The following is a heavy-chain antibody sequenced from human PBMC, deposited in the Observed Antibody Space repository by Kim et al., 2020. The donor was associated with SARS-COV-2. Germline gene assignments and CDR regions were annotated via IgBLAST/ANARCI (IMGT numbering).Heavy chain of an antibody. V-gene: IGHV4-34*01. J-gene: IGHJ6*02. CDR2: INHSGST. Sequence: SETLSLTCAVYGGSFSGYYWSWIRQPPGKGLEWIGEINHSGSTNYNPSLKSRVTISVDTSKNQFSLKLSSVTAADTAVYYCARVVADPDYYYGMDVWGQGTTVTVSS. CDR3: ARVVADPDYYYGMDV. D-gene: IGHD5-12*01. CDR1: GGSFSGYY.